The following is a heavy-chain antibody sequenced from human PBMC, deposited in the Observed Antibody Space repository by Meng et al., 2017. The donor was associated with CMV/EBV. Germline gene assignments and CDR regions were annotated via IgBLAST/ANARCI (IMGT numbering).Heavy chain of an antibody. Sequence: SVKVSCKASGFTFTSSAVQWVRQARGQRLAWIGWIVVGSGNTNYAQKFQERVTITRDMSTSTAYMELSSLRSEDTAVYYCAADFGDDVVVAPYYYYGMDVWGQGTTVTVSS. CDR2: IVVGSGNT. D-gene: IGHD2-15*01. CDR1: GFTFTSSA. CDR3: AADFGDDVVVAPYYYYGMDV. J-gene: IGHJ6*02. V-gene: IGHV1-58*01.